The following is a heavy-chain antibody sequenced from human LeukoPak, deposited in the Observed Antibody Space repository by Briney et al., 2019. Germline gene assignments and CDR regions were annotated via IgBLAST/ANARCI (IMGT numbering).Heavy chain of an antibody. Sequence: PGGSLRLSCAVSGFTVSSNYMSWVRQAPGKGLEWVSVIYSGGTTYYADSVRGRFTISRDNPMNTLYLQMDSLRAEDTALYYCARDQGCTSSTCRNNWFDPWGQGTQVTVSS. CDR3: ARDQGCTSSTCRNNWFDP. V-gene: IGHV3-66*02. D-gene: IGHD2-2*01. J-gene: IGHJ5*02. CDR1: GFTVSSNY. CDR2: IYSGGTT.